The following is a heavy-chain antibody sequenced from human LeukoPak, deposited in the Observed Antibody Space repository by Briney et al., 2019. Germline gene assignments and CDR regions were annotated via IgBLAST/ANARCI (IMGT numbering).Heavy chain of an antibody. Sequence: SETLSLTCTVSGGSISSYYWSWIRQPAGKGLEWIGRIYTSGSTNYNPSLESRVTMSVDTSKNQFSLKLSSVTAADTAVYYCARAAVNYYDSSGYYWYFDLWGRGTLVTVSS. V-gene: IGHV4-4*07. J-gene: IGHJ2*01. CDR1: GGSISSYY. CDR2: IYTSGST. D-gene: IGHD3-22*01. CDR3: ARAAVNYYDSSGYYWYFDL.